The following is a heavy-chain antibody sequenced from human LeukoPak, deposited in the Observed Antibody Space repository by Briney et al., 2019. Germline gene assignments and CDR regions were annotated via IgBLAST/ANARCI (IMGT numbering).Heavy chain of an antibody. D-gene: IGHD6-19*01. CDR1: GGSISNNNW. Sequence: PSGTLSLTCAVSGGSISNNNWWSWVRQPPGKGLEWIGEINHSGSTNYNPSLKSRVTISVDTSKNQFSLKLSSVTAADTAVYYCARGRPLPSYSSGWYFQFHWFDPWGQGTLVTVSS. V-gene: IGHV4-4*02. CDR3: ARGRPLPSYSSGWYFQFHWFDP. CDR2: INHSGST. J-gene: IGHJ5*02.